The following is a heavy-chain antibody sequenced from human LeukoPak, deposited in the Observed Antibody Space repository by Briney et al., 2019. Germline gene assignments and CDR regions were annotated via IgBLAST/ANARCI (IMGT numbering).Heavy chain of an antibody. V-gene: IGHV3-66*01. CDR2: IYSGGST. J-gene: IGHJ4*02. D-gene: IGHD3-16*01. CDR1: GFTFSSYS. Sequence: PGGSLRLSCAASGFTFSSYSMSWVRQAPGKGLEWVSVIYSGGSTYYADSVKGRFTISRDNSKNTLYLQMNSLRAEDTAVYYCARMGMITFGGTIDYWGQGTLVTVSS. CDR3: ARMGMITFGGTIDY.